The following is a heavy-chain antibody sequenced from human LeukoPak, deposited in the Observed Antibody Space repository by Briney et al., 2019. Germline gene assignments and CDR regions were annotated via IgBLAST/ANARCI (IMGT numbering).Heavy chain of an antibody. D-gene: IGHD4-23*01. J-gene: IGHJ4*02. CDR3: ARLSGGNTGPFDY. CDR2: IYYSGNT. V-gene: IGHV4-59*08. Sequence: SETLSLTCTVSGGSIGSYYWSWIRQPPGRGLEWIGYIYYSGNTNYNPSLKSRVTISVDMSKDQFSLKLTSLTAADTAVYYCARLSGGNTGPFDYWGQGTLVTVSS. CDR1: GGSIGSYY.